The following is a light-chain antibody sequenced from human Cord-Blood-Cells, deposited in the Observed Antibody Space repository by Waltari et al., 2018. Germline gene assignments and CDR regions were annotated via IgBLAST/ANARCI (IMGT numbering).Light chain of an antibody. J-gene: IGLJ3*02. Sequence: QSALTQPASVSGSPGQSITIPCTGTSSDVGSYNLVSWYQQHPGKAPKHMIYEGSKRPSGVSNRFSGSKSGNTASLTISGLQAEDEADYYCCSYAGSSTWVFGGGTKRTVL. CDR2: EGS. CDR3: CSYAGSSTWV. V-gene: IGLV2-23*01. CDR1: SSDVGSYNL.